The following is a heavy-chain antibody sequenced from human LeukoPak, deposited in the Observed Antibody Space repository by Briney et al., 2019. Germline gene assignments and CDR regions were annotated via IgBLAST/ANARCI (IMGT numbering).Heavy chain of an antibody. V-gene: IGHV4-34*01. CDR1: GGSFSGYY. CDR2: INHSGST. Sequence: SETLSLTCAVYGGSFSGYYWSWIRQPPGKGLEWIGEINHSGSTNYNPSLKSRVTISVDTSKNQFSLKLSSVTAADTAVYYCARGLLWFGDYNWFDSWGQGTLVTVSS. J-gene: IGHJ5*01. CDR3: ARGLLWFGDYNWFDS. D-gene: IGHD3-10*01.